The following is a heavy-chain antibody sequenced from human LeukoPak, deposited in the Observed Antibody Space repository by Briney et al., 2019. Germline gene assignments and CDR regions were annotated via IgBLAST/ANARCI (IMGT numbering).Heavy chain of an antibody. CDR1: GFTFSSCG. Sequence: GGSLRLSCAASGFTFSSCGFNWVRQAPGKGLEWVSSIGPTGTDRYYADSVRGRFTISRDTAKNSMYLQMDSLRDEDTAVYYCATETIGRHYDYWGQGTLLTVSS. CDR3: ATETIGRHYDY. J-gene: IGHJ4*02. V-gene: IGHV3-21*01. CDR2: IGPTGTDR. D-gene: IGHD1-14*01.